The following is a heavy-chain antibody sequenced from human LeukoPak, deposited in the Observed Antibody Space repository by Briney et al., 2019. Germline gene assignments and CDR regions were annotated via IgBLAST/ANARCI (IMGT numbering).Heavy chain of an antibody. CDR1: GGTFSSYA. J-gene: IGHJ3*02. CDR3: ARDRWSGSYYPGFDI. Sequence: ASVKVSCKASGGTFSSYAISWVRQAPGQGLEWMGWISPYKDNTRFAQKFQGRVTMTTDTSTNTAYMELRTLRSDDTAVYYCARDRWSGSYYPGFDIWGQGTMVTVSS. V-gene: IGHV1-18*01. CDR2: ISPYKDNT. D-gene: IGHD1-26*01.